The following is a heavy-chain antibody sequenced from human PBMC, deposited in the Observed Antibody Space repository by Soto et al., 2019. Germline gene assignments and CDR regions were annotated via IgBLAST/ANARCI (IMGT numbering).Heavy chain of an antibody. J-gene: IGHJ1*01. CDR1: GGTFSSYE. V-gene: IGHV1-69*13. Sequence: SSVKVSCKASGGTFSSYEISWVRQAPGQGLEWMGGIIPILGPANYAQRFQGRVTITADESTSTAYMELSSLRSEDTAVYYCAREGPSGREYFHHWGQGTLVTVSS. CDR2: IIPILGPA. CDR3: AREGPSGREYFHH.